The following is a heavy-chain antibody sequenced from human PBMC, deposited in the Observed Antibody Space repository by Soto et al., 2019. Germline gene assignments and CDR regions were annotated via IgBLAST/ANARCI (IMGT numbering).Heavy chain of an antibody. CDR1: GGSISSYY. D-gene: IGHD6-13*01. Sequence: PSETLSLTCTVSGGSISSYYWSWIRQPPGKGLEWIGYIYYSGSTNHNPSLKSRVTISVDTSKNQFSLKLRSVTAADTAVYYCARGLYSSSWYRADDWGQGILVTVSS. V-gene: IGHV4-59*01. J-gene: IGHJ4*02. CDR2: IYYSGST. CDR3: ARGLYSSSWYRADD.